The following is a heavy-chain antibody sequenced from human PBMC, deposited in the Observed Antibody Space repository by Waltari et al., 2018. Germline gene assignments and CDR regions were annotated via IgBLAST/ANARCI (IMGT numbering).Heavy chain of an antibody. CDR2: LYPGDSDS. D-gene: IGHD3-22*01. V-gene: IGHV5-51*03. CDR1: GYSFTSYW. Sequence: EVQLVQSGAEVKKPGESLKISCKGSGYSFTSYWIGRVRQMPGKGLEWMGILYPGDSDSRHGASVQGQVTISADKSISTAYLQWSSLKASDTAMYYCARPCDSSGDPYDAFDIWGQGTMVTVSS. CDR3: ARPCDSSGDPYDAFDI. J-gene: IGHJ3*02.